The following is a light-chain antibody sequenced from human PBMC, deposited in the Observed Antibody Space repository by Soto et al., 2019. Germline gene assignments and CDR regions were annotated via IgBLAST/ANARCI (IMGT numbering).Light chain of an antibody. V-gene: IGLV4-69*01. CDR2: LNSDVSH. Sequence: QLVLTQSPSASASLGASVKLTCTLSSGHSNYAIAWHQLQPEKGPRYLMKLNSDVSHIKGDGIPDRFSGSSSGAERYLTISSLQSEDEADYYCQTWGTGIQVFGGGTKVTVL. CDR1: SGHSNYA. J-gene: IGLJ2*01. CDR3: QTWGTGIQV.